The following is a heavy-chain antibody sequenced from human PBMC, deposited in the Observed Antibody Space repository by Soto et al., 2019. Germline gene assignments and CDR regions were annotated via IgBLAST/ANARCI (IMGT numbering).Heavy chain of an antibody. D-gene: IGHD3-9*01. J-gene: IGHJ3*02. CDR1: GGSMSSGHYY. V-gene: IGHV4-31*03. CDR2: IFYSGST. Sequence: SETLSLTCTVSGGSMSSGHYYWTWIRQHPEKGLEWIGYIFYSGSTQYNPSLRSRLTISIDTSETHFSLRLSSVTAADTAVYYCARGIYDVLTGYYPAVLDMWGQGTLVTVSS. CDR3: ARGIYDVLTGYYPAVLDM.